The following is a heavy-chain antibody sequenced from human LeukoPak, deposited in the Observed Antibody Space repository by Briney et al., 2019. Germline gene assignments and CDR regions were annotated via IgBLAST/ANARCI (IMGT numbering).Heavy chain of an antibody. J-gene: IGHJ4*02. CDR1: GFTFRSYS. V-gene: IGHV3-21*01. CDR3: ARVLGSSEDYVWGSYRF. CDR2: ITGSSSYI. Sequence: GGSLRLSCAAPGFTFRSYSMNWVRQAPGKGLEWVSSITGSSSYIYYADSVKGRFTISRDNAKNSLYLQMNSLRAEDTAVYYCARVLGSSEDYVWGSYRFWGQGTLVTVSS. D-gene: IGHD3-16*02.